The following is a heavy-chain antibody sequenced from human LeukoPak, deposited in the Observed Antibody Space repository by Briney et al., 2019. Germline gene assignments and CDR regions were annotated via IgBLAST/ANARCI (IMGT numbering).Heavy chain of an antibody. CDR1: GFTFSSYW. D-gene: IGHD6-6*01. V-gene: IGHV3-7*01. CDR2: IKRDGSEK. J-gene: IGHJ4*02. CDR3: ARDRGPYSSSSGPVDS. Sequence: GGSLRLSCAASGFTFSSYWMSWARQAPGKGLQWVANIKRDGSEKYYVDSVKGRFTISRDNAKNSLYLQMNSLRAEDTAVYYCARDRGPYSSSSGPVDSWGQGTLVHVSS.